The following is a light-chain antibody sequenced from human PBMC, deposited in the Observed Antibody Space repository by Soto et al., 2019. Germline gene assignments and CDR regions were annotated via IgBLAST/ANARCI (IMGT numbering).Light chain of an antibody. CDR3: QQYDSYWT. J-gene: IGKJ1*01. V-gene: IGKV1-5*03. CDR1: QSVNIW. CDR2: KAS. Sequence: DIQMTQSPSTLSASVGDRVTITCRASQSVNIWLAWYQQKPGKAPNLLIYKASTLESGVPSRFSGSGSGTEVTLTISSLQPDDSATYYCQQYDSYWTFGQGTKVEVK.